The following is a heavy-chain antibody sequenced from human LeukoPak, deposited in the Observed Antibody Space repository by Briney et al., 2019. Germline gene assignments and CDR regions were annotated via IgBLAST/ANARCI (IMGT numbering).Heavy chain of an antibody. CDR1: GYTFTRYY. D-gene: IGHD6-13*01. V-gene: IGHV1-46*01. CDR3: ARLTMYSSSWYYYYYYMDV. Sequence: VASVKVSCKASGYTFTRYYMHWVRQAPGQGLEWTGIINPSGGNTNYAQKFQGRVTMTRDTSTSTVYMELSSLRSEDTAVYYCARLTMYSSSWYYYYYYMDVWGKGTTVTISS. J-gene: IGHJ6*03. CDR2: INPSGGNT.